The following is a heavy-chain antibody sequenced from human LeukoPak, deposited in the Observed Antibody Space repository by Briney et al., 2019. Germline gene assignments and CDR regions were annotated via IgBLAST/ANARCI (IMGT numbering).Heavy chain of an antibody. V-gene: IGHV3-21*01. D-gene: IGHD6-19*01. J-gene: IGHJ5*02. CDR3: ARGTKTGYSSGFPA. CDR1: GFTFSSYS. Sequence: KSGGSLRLSCAASGFTFSSYSMNWVRQAPGKGLEWVSSISSSSSYIYYADSVKGRFTISRDNAKNSLYLQMNSLRAEDTAVYYCARGTKTGYSSGFPAWGQGTLVTVSS. CDR2: ISSSSSYI.